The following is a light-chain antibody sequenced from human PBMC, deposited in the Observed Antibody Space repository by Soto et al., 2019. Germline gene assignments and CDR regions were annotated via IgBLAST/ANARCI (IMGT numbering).Light chain of an antibody. Sequence: DIQMTQSPSSLSASVGDRVTITCRASQSISSYLNWYQQKPGKAPKPLIYAASSLQSGVPSRFSGSGSGTGFTLTISSLQPEDFATYYCQQSYSTPPITFGQGTRLEIK. CDR1: QSISSY. J-gene: IGKJ5*01. V-gene: IGKV1-39*01. CDR3: QQSYSTPPIT. CDR2: AAS.